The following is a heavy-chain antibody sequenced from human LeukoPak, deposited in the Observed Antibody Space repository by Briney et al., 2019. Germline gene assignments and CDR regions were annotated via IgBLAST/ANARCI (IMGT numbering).Heavy chain of an antibody. CDR2: IYTSGST. Sequence: KPSETLSLTCTVSGGSISSYYWSWIRQPAGKGLEWIGRIYTSGSTNYNPSLKSRVTMSVDTSRKQFSLQLSSATAADTAVYYCARVGSLPRDAFAIWGQGTMVTVSS. CDR1: GGSISSYY. CDR3: ARVGSLPRDAFAI. D-gene: IGHD3-16*01. V-gene: IGHV4-4*07. J-gene: IGHJ3*02.